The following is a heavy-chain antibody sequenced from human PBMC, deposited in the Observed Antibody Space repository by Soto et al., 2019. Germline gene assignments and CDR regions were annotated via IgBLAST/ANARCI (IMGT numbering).Heavy chain of an antibody. V-gene: IGHV4-34*02. D-gene: IGHD3-3*02. CDR3: ARDRQYSHFWSGYQYEGPCGMDV. CDR2: IDHSGRT. J-gene: IGHJ6*02. Sequence: QVQLQQWGAGLLKPSETLSLTCAVHGGSFSGYYWTWIRQAPGKGLAWIGEIDHSGRTNYTWSLKSRVSISVDTSKNRLSLILLSVPAADMGVYYCARDRQYSHFWSGYQYEGPCGMDVWGQGTRVTVSS. CDR1: GGSFSGYY.